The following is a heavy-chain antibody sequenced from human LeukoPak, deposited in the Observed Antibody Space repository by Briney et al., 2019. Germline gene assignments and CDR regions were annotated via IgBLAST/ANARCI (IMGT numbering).Heavy chain of an antibody. J-gene: IGHJ4*02. V-gene: IGHV3-23*01. CDR2: ISGSGGST. Sequence: GGSLRLSCVASGFTFTNYAMSWVRQAPGKGLEWVSAISGSGGSTYYADSVKGRFTISRDNAKNSLYLQMNSLRAEDTAVYYCARDGGRGYCSGGSCYYFDYWGQGTLVTVSS. D-gene: IGHD2-15*01. CDR1: GFTFTNYA. CDR3: ARDGGRGYCSGGSCYYFDY.